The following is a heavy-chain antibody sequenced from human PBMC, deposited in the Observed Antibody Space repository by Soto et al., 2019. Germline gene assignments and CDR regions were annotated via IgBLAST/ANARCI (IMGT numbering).Heavy chain of an antibody. CDR2: IKPDGSDK. CDR3: AREWGRQPPNPLDY. CDR1: GFTFSNHW. J-gene: IGHJ4*02. V-gene: IGHV3-7*01. D-gene: IGHD1-26*01. Sequence: GGSLRLSCAASGFTFSNHWMTWVRQAPGKGLEWVANIKPDGSDKYYVDSVKGRFTISRDNAKNSLYPQINSLRAEDTAVYYCAREWGRQPPNPLDYWGQGTLVTVSS.